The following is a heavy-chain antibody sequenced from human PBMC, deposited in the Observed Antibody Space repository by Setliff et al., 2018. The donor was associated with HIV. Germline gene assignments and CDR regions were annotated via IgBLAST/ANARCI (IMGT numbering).Heavy chain of an antibody. V-gene: IGHV1-69*06. CDR1: RHNFKTYA. J-gene: IGHJ4*02. CDR2: IIPMFGSA. D-gene: IGHD3-10*01. Sequence: GASVKVSCKASRHNFKTYAFSWVRQAPGQGLEWVGGIIPMFGSANYAQKFQGRVNITADTFTSTAYMELSGLRSEDTALYYCARGLSGAGDEYWGQGTLVTV. CDR3: ARGLSGAGDEY.